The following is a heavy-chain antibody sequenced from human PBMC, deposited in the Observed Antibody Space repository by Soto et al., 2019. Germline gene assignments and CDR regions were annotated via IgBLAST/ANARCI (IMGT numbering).Heavy chain of an antibody. CDR1: GGSISSGGYS. Sequence: PSETLSLTCAVSGGSISSGGYSWSWIRQPPGKGLEWIGYIYHSGSTYYNPSLKSRVTISVDRSKNQFSLKLSSVTAADTAVYYCARVTSGSAHFDYWGQGTLVTVAS. CDR2: IYHSGST. J-gene: IGHJ4*02. CDR3: ARVTSGSAHFDY. V-gene: IGHV4-30-2*01. D-gene: IGHD6-19*01.